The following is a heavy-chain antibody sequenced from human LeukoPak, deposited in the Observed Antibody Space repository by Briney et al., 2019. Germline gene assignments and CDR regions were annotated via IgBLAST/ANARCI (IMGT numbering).Heavy chain of an antibody. CDR2: ISTSSTSV. Sequence: GGSLRLSCAASGFTFSSHDMNWVRQAPGKGLEWVSYISTSSTSVYYADSVKGRFTISRDNAKNSLYLQMNSLRDEDTAVYYCAKSFGCWGQGTLVTVSS. CDR1: GFTFSSHD. V-gene: IGHV3-48*02. CDR3: AKSFGC. J-gene: IGHJ4*02.